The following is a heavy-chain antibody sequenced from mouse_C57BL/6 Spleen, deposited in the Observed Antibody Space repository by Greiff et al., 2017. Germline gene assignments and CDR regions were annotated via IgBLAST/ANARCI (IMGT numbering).Heavy chain of an antibody. Sequence: EVKLMESGGGLVQPGGSLKLSCAASGFTFSDYYMYWVRQTPEKRLEWVAYISNGGGSTYYPDTVKGRFTISRDNAKNTLYLQMSRLKSEDTAMYYCARHYYGSSLRYWYFDVWGTGTTVTVSS. CDR2: ISNGGGST. J-gene: IGHJ1*03. D-gene: IGHD1-1*01. CDR3: ARHYYGSSLRYWYFDV. V-gene: IGHV5-12*01. CDR1: GFTFSDYY.